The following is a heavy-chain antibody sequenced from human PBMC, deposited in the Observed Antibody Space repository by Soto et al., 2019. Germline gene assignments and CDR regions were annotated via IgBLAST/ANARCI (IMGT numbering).Heavy chain of an antibody. CDR1: GGSISSGDYY. Sequence: SETLSLTCTVSGGSISSGDYYWSWIRQPPGKGLEWIGYIYYSGSTYYNPSLKSRVTISVDTSKNQFSLKLSSVTAADTAVYYCASRTREGFQNQLLYPGRGGDDDWGQGTLVTVSS. CDR2: IYYSGST. V-gene: IGHV4-30-4*01. J-gene: IGHJ4*02. CDR3: ASRTREGFQNQLLYPGRGGDDD. D-gene: IGHD2-2*02.